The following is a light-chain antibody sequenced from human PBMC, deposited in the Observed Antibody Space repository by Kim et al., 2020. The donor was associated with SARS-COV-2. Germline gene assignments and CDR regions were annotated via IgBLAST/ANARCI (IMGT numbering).Light chain of an antibody. CDR2: DVT. CDR3: SSYSSSSPHV. Sequence: GRSVTSCCAGTSSDVGAYNYVSWYQQHPGKAPKLMIYDVTNRPSGVSNRFSGSKSGNTASLSISGLQAEDEADYYCSSYSSSSPHVFGTGTKGTVL. V-gene: IGLV2-14*03. CDR1: SSDVGAYNY. J-gene: IGLJ1*01.